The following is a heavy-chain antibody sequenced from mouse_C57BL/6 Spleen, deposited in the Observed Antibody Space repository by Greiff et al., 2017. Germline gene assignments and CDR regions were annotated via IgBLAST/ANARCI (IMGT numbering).Heavy chain of an antibody. V-gene: IGHV1-26*01. J-gene: IGHJ2*01. Sequence: EVQLQQSGPELVKPGASVKISCKASGYTFTDYYMNWVKQSHGQSLEWIGDINPNNGGTSYNQKFKGKATLTVDKSASTAYMELRSLTSEDSAVYYCARGGWCLDYWGQGTTLTVSS. CDR3: ARGGWCLDY. CDR1: GYTFTDYY. CDR2: INPNNGGT. D-gene: IGHD1-1*02.